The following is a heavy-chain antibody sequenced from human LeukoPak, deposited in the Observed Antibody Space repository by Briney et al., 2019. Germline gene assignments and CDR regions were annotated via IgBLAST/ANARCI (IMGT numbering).Heavy chain of an antibody. CDR3: ARQTTMIRGVITSGAFDI. Sequence: SETLSLTCTVSGGSISSYYWSWIRQPPGKGLEWIGYIYYSGSTNYNPSLKSRVTISVDTSKNQFSLKLSSVTAADTAVYYCARQTTMIRGVITSGAFDIWGQGTMVTVSS. V-gene: IGHV4-59*01. CDR2: IYYSGST. J-gene: IGHJ3*02. CDR1: GGSISSYY. D-gene: IGHD3-10*01.